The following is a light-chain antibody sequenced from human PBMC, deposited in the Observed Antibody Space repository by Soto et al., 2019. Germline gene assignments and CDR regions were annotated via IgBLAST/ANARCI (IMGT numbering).Light chain of an antibody. CDR2: DVS. CDR1: SSDVGGYNY. Sequence: SALTQPRSVSGSPGQSVTISCTGTSSDVGGYNYVFWYQQHPGKAPKLMIYDVSKRPSGVPDRFSGSKSGNTASLTISGLQAEDEADYYCCSYAGAYTWVFGGGTKLTVL. V-gene: IGLV2-11*01. CDR3: CSYAGAYTWV. J-gene: IGLJ3*02.